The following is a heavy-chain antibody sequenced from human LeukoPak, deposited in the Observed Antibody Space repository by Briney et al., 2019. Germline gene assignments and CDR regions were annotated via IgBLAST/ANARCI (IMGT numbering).Heavy chain of an antibody. J-gene: IGHJ3*02. CDR3: ARGGSHLESNDAFDI. CDR1: GYTFTGYY. Sequence: ASVKVSCKASGYTFTGYYMHWVRQAPGQGLEWMGWINPNSGGTNYAQKFQGRVTMTRDTSISTAYMELSRLRSDDTAVYYCARGGSHLESNDAFDIWGQGTMVTVSS. D-gene: IGHD1-26*01. CDR2: INPNSGGT. V-gene: IGHV1-2*02.